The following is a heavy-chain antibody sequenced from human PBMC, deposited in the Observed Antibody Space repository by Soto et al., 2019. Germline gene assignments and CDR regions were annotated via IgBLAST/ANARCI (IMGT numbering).Heavy chain of an antibody. Sequence: PGGSLRLSCAASGFTFSSYGMHWVRQAPGKGLEWVAVISYDGSNKYYADSVKGRFTISRDNSKNTLYLQMNSLRAEDTAVYYCANFFVPYYYYYYGMDVWGQGTTVTVSS. J-gene: IGHJ6*02. CDR1: GFTFSSYG. D-gene: IGHD6-6*01. CDR3: ANFFVPYYYYYYGMDV. CDR2: ISYDGSNK. V-gene: IGHV3-30*18.